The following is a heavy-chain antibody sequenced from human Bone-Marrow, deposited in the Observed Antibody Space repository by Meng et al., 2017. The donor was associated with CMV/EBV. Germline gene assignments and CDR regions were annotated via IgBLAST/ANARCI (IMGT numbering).Heavy chain of an antibody. V-gene: IGHV3-9*01. D-gene: IGHD3-10*01. CDR1: GFTFDDYA. CDR2: ISWNSGSI. Sequence: SLKISCAASGFTFDDYAMHWVRQAPGKGLEWVSGISWNSGSIGYADSVKGRFTISRDNAKNSLYLQMNSLRPEDTAVYYCARDTGSLVYFDYWGQGTLVTISS. CDR3: ARDTGSLVYFDY. J-gene: IGHJ4*02.